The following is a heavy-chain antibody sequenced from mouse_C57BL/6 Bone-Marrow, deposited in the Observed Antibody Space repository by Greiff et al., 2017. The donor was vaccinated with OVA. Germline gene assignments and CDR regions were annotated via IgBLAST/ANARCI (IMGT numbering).Heavy chain of an antibody. CDR1: GYTFTSYW. D-gene: IGHD1-3*01. V-gene: IGHV1-74*01. CDR2: IHPSDSDT. Sequence: VQLQQPGAELVKPGASVKVSCKASGYTFTSYWMHWVKQRPGQGLEWIGRIHPSDSDTNYNQKFKGKATLTVDKSSSTAYMQLSSLTSEDSAVXYCEILVPLYIGNYAMDYWGQGTSVTVSS. J-gene: IGHJ4*01. CDR3: EILVPLYIGNYAMDY.